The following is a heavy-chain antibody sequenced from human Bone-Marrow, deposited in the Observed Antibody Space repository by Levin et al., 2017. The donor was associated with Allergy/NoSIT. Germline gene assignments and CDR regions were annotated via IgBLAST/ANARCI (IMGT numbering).Heavy chain of an antibody. CDR3: ARKVYFSGSADGFDI. CDR1: GFTFPNYA. Sequence: GGSLRLSCAASGFTFPNYAMHWVRQAPGKGLEWVSLIDHTGSTMYYPDSVKGRFTVSRDNSKNMLYLQMNSLRAEDTALYYCARKVYFSGSADGFDIWGQGTMVTVSS. D-gene: IGHD6-19*01. CDR2: IDHTGSTM. J-gene: IGHJ3*02. V-gene: IGHV3-23*01.